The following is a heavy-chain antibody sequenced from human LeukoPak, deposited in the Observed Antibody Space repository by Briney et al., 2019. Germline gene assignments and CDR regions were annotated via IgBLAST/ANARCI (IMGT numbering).Heavy chain of an antibody. V-gene: IGHV3-30-3*01. CDR1: GFTFSTYA. CDR3: ARDHYYGSGSPPGDTFDI. Sequence: GRSLRLSCAASGFTFSTYAMHWVRQAPGKGLEWVALISYDGTDKYYTDSVAGRFTISRDNSKDTLCLQMNSLRADDTAVYYCARDHYYGSGSPPGDTFDIWGQGTMVTVSS. CDR2: ISYDGTDK. J-gene: IGHJ3*02. D-gene: IGHD3-10*01.